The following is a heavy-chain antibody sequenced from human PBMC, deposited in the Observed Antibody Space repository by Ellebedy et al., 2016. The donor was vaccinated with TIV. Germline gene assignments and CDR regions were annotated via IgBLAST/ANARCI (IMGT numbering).Heavy chain of an antibody. J-gene: IGHJ4*02. CDR3: ARDLGLYCGDDCYSGGPEY. V-gene: IGHV1-18*01. D-gene: IGHD2-21*02. CDR1: GYTFTNYG. CDR2: ISAYNGNT. Sequence: AASVKVSCKASGYTFTNYGITWARQAPGQGLEWMGWISAYNGNTYYSQKLQGRVTMTTDTSTSTAYMELRSLRSDDTAVYYCARDLGLYCGDDCYSGGPEYWGQGTLITVSS.